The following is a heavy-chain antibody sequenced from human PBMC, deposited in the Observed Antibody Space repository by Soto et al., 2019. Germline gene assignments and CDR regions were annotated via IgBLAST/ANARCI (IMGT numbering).Heavy chain of an antibody. Sequence: QVQLVEAGGGVVQPGRSLRLSCEASGFTFSSYGMHWVRQAPGKGLEWVAVISYDGNNKYYADSVKGRFTISRDNSKNTMYLPINSLIPEDTAVYYCAREMIPMIMGGMSAMDVWGQGTTVTVSS. V-gene: IGHV3-30*03. D-gene: IGHD3-22*01. J-gene: IGHJ6*02. CDR1: GFTFSSYG. CDR3: AREMIPMIMGGMSAMDV. CDR2: ISYDGNNK.